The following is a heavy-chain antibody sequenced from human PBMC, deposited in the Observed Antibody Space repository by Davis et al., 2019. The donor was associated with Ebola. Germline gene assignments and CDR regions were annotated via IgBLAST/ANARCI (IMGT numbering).Heavy chain of an antibody. CDR2: IYYSGST. J-gene: IGHJ5*02. CDR3: ARGGRYFDWFDP. Sequence: GSLRLSCTVSGGSISSSSYYWGWIRQPPGKGLEWIGSIYYSGSTYYNPSLKSRVTISVDTSKNQFSLKLSSVTAADTAVYYCARGGRYFDWFDPWGQGTLVTVSS. D-gene: IGHD3-9*01. CDR1: GGSISSSSYY. V-gene: IGHV4-39*07.